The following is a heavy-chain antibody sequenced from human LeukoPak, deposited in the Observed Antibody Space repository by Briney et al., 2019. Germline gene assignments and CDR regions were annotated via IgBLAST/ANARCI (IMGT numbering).Heavy chain of an antibody. CDR1: GFTFSSYW. CDR2: VNSHGTGT. Sequence: PGGSLRLSCAASGFTFSSYWMHWVRQAPGKGLVWVSRVNSHGTGTTYADSVEGRFTISRDNAKNTVYLQMNSLRAEDTAIYYCIRTLIVATSPYMDVWGKGTTVTVSS. V-gene: IGHV3-74*01. D-gene: IGHD5-12*01. CDR3: IRTLIVATSPYMDV. J-gene: IGHJ6*03.